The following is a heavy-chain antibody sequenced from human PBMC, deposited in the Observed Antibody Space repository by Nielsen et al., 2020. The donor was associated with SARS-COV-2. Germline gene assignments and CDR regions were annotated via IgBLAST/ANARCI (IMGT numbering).Heavy chain of an antibody. CDR1: GGSISSYY. J-gene: IGHJ2*01. Sequence: GSLRLSCTVSGGSISSYYWSWIRQPPGKGLEWIGYIYYSGSTNYNPSLKSRVTISVDTSKNQFSLKLSSVTAADTAVYYCARGDSSGYYYSWYFDLWGRGTLVTVSS. D-gene: IGHD3-22*01. V-gene: IGHV4-59*13. CDR3: ARGDSSGYYYSWYFDL. CDR2: IYYSGST.